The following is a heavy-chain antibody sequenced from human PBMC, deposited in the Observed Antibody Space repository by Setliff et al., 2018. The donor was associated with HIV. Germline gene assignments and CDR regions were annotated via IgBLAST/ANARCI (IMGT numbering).Heavy chain of an antibody. CDR2: IKTEAEGYAT. D-gene: IGHD1-1*01. Sequence: GGSLRLSCGASGFTFSGSPMHWVRQASGKGLEWVGRIKTEAEGYATAYAASVKGRFTVSRDNARNMVFLQMNNLRAEDSGVYYCVRGTGGLDSWGQGTLVTVSS. J-gene: IGHJ4*02. V-gene: IGHV3-73*01. CDR1: GFTFSGSP. CDR3: VRGTGGLDS.